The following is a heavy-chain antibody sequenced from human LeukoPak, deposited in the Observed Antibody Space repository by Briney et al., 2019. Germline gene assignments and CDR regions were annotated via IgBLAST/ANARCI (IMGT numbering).Heavy chain of an antibody. J-gene: IGHJ6*02. Sequence: QTGGSLRLSCAASGFTFSNYGMHWVRQAPGKGLEWVAVISYDESDKYYADSVKGRFTISRDNSKNTLYLQMNSLRPEDTAVYYCAKGAVAATNAAYYGMDVWGQGTTVTVSS. CDR1: GFTFSNYG. CDR3: AKGAVAATNAAYYGMDV. D-gene: IGHD2-15*01. V-gene: IGHV3-30*18. CDR2: ISYDESDK.